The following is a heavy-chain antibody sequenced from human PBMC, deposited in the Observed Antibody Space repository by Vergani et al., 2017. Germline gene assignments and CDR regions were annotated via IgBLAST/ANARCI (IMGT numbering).Heavy chain of an antibody. CDR3: ARAIYYYDSSYYFDY. CDR1: GGSISSGSYY. Sequence: QVQLQESGPGLVKPSQTLSLTCTVSGGSISSGSYYWSWIRQPAGKGLDWIGRIYTSGSTNYNPSLKSRVTMSVDTSKNQFSLKLSSVTAADTAVYYCARAIYYYDSSYYFDYWGQGTLVTVSS. CDR2: IYTSGST. J-gene: IGHJ4*02. V-gene: IGHV4-61*02. D-gene: IGHD3-22*01.